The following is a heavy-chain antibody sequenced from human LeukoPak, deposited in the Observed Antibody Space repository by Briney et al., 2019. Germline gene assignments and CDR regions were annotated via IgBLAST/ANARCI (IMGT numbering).Heavy chain of an antibody. J-gene: IGHJ4*02. Sequence: GGSLRLSCAASGFTFSSYWMSWVRQAPGKGLEWVANIKQDGSEKYYVDSVKGRFTISRDNAKNSLYLQMNSLRAEDTAVYYCARVLLLWFGELPGFDYWGQGTLVTVSS. CDR3: ARVLLLWFGELPGFDY. CDR1: GFTFSSYW. D-gene: IGHD3-10*01. CDR2: IKQDGSEK. V-gene: IGHV3-7*01.